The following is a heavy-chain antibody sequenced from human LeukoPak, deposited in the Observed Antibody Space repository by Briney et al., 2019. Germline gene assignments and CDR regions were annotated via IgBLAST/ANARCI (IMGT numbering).Heavy chain of an antibody. CDR2: IYHSGST. J-gene: IGHJ4*02. D-gene: IGHD5-12*01. CDR3: ARQSGYDSPFDY. V-gene: IGHV4-38-2*01. Sequence: SETLSLTCAVSGYSISSGYFWGWIRQPPGKGLEWIGSIYHSGSTYYNPSLRRRVTISVDTSKNQFSLKLSSVTAADTAVYYCARQSGYDSPFDYWGQGTLVTVSS. CDR1: GYSISSGYF.